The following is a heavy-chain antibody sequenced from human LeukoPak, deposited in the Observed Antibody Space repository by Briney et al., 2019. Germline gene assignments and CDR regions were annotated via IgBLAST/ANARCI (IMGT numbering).Heavy chain of an antibody. V-gene: IGHV3-23*01. J-gene: IGHJ4*02. CDR2: ISGSGGST. Sequence: GSLRLSCAASEFTFSNYAMNWVHQAPGKGLEWVSSISGSGGSTHYADSVKGRFTISRDNSKNTLYLQMNSLRAEDTAVYYCAKARDSDYDWYFDYWGQGTLVTVSS. CDR1: EFTFSNYA. CDR3: AKARDSDYDWYFDY. D-gene: IGHD5-12*01.